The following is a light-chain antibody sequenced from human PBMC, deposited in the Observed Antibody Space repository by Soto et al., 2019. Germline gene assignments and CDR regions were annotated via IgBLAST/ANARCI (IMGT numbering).Light chain of an antibody. J-gene: IGLJ1*01. CDR1: SSDIGDYDY. CDR2: EVS. V-gene: IGLV2-14*01. CDR3: NSYATGNTRV. Sequence: QYVLTQPTSVSGSPGQSITISCTGSSSDIGDYDYVSWYQQHPGKAPKVLISEVSSRPSGVSNRFSGSKSGNTASLTISGLQAEDEADYYCNSYATGNTRVFGTGSKVTVL.